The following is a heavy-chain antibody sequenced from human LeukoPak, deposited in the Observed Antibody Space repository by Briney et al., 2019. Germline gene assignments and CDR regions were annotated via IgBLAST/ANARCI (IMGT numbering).Heavy chain of an antibody. Sequence: SVKVSCKASGGTFSSYAISWVRQAPGQGLEWMGGIIPIFGTANYAQKFQGRVTITTDESTSTAYMELSRLRSDDTAVYYCARVGGYYDSSGLYYWGQGTPVTVSS. D-gene: IGHD3-22*01. CDR2: IIPIFGTA. J-gene: IGHJ4*02. V-gene: IGHV1-69*05. CDR3: ARVGGYYDSSGLYY. CDR1: GGTFSSYA.